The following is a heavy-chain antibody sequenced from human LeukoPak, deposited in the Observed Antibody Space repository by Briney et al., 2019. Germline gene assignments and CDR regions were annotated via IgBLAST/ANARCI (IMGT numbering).Heavy chain of an antibody. CDR1: GYTLTELS. Sequence: ASVKVSCTVSGYTLTELSMHWVRQAPGKGLEWMGGFDPEDGETIYAQKFQGRVTMTEDTSTDTAYMELSSLRSEDTAVYYCATGLWFGEYVRFDPWGQGTLVTVSS. D-gene: IGHD3-10*01. J-gene: IGHJ5*02. CDR3: ATGLWFGEYVRFDP. V-gene: IGHV1-24*01. CDR2: FDPEDGET.